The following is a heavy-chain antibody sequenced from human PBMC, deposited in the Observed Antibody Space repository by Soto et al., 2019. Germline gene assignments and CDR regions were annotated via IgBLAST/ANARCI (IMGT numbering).Heavy chain of an antibody. J-gene: IGHJ6*03. CDR1: GGTFSSYT. V-gene: IGHV1-69*02. CDR2: IIPILGIA. CDR3: ARAYSNSHYYYYMDV. Sequence: ASVKVSCKASGGTFSSYTISWVRQAPGQGLEWMGRIIPILGIANYAQKFQGRVTITADKSTSTAYMELSSLRSEDTAVYYCARAYSNSHYYYYMDVWGKGTTVTVSS. D-gene: IGHD4-4*01.